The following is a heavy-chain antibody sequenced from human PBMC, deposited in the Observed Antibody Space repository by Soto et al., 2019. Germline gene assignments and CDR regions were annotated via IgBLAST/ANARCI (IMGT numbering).Heavy chain of an antibody. Sequence: PSKTLSLTCGVSAGSLSRYYWGWVRQSPGEGLQWIAHISYTVDASYNPSLKSRVTISLDTSKNQIALRLMSVTAADTAVYYCVGSLISRAMESFDYWGQGTLVTGSS. CDR2: ISYTVDA. D-gene: IGHD5-18*01. CDR3: VGSLISRAMESFDY. CDR1: AGSLSRYY. V-gene: IGHV4-59*01. J-gene: IGHJ4*02.